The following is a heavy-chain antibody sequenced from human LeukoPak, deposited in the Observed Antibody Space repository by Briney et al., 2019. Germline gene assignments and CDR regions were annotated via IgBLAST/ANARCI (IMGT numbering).Heavy chain of an antibody. CDR1: GYTFTGYY. D-gene: IGHD4-17*01. J-gene: IGHJ4*02. CDR2: INPNSGGT. V-gene: IGHV1-2*02. CDR3: AATYGDDHDINFDY. Sequence: GASVKVSCKASGYTFTGYYMHWVRQAPGQGLEWMGWINPNSGGTNYAQKFQGRVTMTRDTSISTAYMELSRLRSDDTAVYYCAATYGDDHDINFDYWGQGTLVTVSS.